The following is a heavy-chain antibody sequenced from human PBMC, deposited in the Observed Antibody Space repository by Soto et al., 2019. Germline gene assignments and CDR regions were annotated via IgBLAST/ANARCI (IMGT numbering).Heavy chain of an antibody. CDR2: ITHSGTYV. J-gene: IGHJ4*02. CDR1: GFTFSEYS. V-gene: IGHV3-21*01. Sequence: GGSLRLSCTASGFTFSEYSMSWVRQAPGKGLEWVSSITHSGTYVYYADSVKGRFTISRDSASNSLFLQMTSLRAEDTAVYHCARARGNDWYSDYWGQGTLVTVSS. CDR3: ARARGNDWYSDY. D-gene: IGHD5-12*01.